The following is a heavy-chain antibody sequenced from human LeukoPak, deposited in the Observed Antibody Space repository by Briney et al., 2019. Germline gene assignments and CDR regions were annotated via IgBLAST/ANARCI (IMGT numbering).Heavy chain of an antibody. J-gene: IGHJ4*02. CDR1: GGTFSSYG. V-gene: IGHV1-69*05. Sequence: SVKVSCKASGGTFSSYGISWVRQAPGQGLEWMGRISPMFGTTNYAQKFQGRVTITTDESTSKVDMELSSLRSEDTAVYYCASHHGYNWNYEPFDYWGQGTLVTVSS. CDR3: ASHHGYNWNYEPFDY. D-gene: IGHD1-7*01. CDR2: ISPMFGTT.